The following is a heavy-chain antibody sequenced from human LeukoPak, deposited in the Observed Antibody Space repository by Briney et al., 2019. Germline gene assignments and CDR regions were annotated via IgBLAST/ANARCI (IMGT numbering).Heavy chain of an antibody. CDR1: GYTFTSYG. J-gene: IGHJ4*02. CDR2: ISAYNGNT. CDR3: ARSADDDYVWGSYHIIRGFFDY. D-gene: IGHD3-16*02. V-gene: IGHV1-18*01. Sequence: GASVKVSCKASGYTFTSYGISWVRQAPGQGLEWMGWISAYNGNTNYAQKFQGRVTITADESTSTAYMELSSLRSEDTAVYYCARSADDDYVWGSYHIIRGFFDYWGQGTLVTVSS.